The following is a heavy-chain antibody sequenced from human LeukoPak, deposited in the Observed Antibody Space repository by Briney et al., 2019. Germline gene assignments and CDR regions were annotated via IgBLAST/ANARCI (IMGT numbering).Heavy chain of an antibody. CDR2: LYVSGST. CDR3: ARDPFKSSFES. V-gene: IGHV4-4*07. D-gene: IGHD2-2*01. Sequence: SETLSLTCSVSGDSMNTYHWAWIRQPAGKGLEWIGRLYVSGSTNFNPSLKSRVSISVDKSKKQFSLKMTSTTAADTAVYFCARDPFKSSFESWGQGILVTVSS. CDR1: GDSMNTYH. J-gene: IGHJ4*02.